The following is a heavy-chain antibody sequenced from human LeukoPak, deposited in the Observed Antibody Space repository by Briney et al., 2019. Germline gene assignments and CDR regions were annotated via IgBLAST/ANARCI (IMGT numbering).Heavy chain of an antibody. J-gene: IGHJ5*02. CDR1: GFTVSSIY. D-gene: IGHD6-13*01. Sequence: GGSLRLSCAVSGFTVSSIYMSWVRQAPGKGLEWVSSIYSDGNTYYADSVKGRFIISRDSSRNTLYLQMNSLRVEDSAVYYCAGDTHSSSWYDHWGQGTLVTVSS. CDR2: IYSDGNT. CDR3: AGDTHSSSWYDH. V-gene: IGHV3-53*01.